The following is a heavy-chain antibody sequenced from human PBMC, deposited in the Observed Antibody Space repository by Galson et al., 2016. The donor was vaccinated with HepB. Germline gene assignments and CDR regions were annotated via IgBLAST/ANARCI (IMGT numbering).Heavy chain of an antibody. D-gene: IGHD3-22*01. CDR3: ARVDYDISGHFCGHSFDK. CDR2: INSDNGNA. CDR1: GYTFTTYA. Sequence: SVKVSCKASGYTFTTYALHWVRQAPGQRLEWMGWINSDNGNAKYSPRFQGRVTITRDTSASTAYMELSSLRSEDTAVYYCARVDYDISGHFCGHSFDKWGQGTMVTVSS. J-gene: IGHJ3*02. V-gene: IGHV1-3*01.